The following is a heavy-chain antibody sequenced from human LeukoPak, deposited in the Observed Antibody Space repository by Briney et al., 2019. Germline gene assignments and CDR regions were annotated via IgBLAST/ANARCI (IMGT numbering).Heavy chain of an antibody. D-gene: IGHD6-19*01. CDR3: ARLDSGWYMYYFDY. V-gene: IGHV3-74*03. CDR2: INGDGSNT. Sequence: GGSLRLSCAASGFTFSSHWMHWVRQAPGKGLVWVSRINGDGSNTTYADSVKGRFTISRDNAKNSLYLQMNSLRAEDTAVYYCARLDSGWYMYYFDYWGQGTLVTVSS. J-gene: IGHJ4*02. CDR1: GFTFSSHW.